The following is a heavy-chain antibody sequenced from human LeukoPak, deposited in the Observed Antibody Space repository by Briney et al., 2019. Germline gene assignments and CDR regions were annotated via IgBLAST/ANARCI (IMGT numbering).Heavy chain of an antibody. CDR2: INHSGST. CDR1: GVSFSGYY. J-gene: IGHJ6*03. D-gene: IGHD3-16*02. V-gene: IGHV4-34*01. CDR3: ARDRQAHYYYYYMDV. Sequence: SETLSLTCAVYGVSFSGYYWSWIRQPPGKGLEWIGEINHSGSTNYNPSLKSRVTISVDTSKNQFSLKLSSVTAADTAVYYCARDRQAHYYYYYMDVWGKGTTVTVSS.